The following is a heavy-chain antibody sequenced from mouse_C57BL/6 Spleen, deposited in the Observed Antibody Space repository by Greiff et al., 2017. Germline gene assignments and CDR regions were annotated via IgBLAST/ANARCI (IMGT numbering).Heavy chain of an antibody. CDR3: ARGGVVALYYYAMDY. CDR2: INPGSGGT. V-gene: IGHV1-54*01. CDR1: GYAFTNYL. Sequence: LVESGAELVRPGTSVKVSCKASGYAFTNYLIEWVKQRPGQGLEWIGVINPGSGGTNYNEKFKGKATLTADKSSSTAYMQLSSLTSEDSAVYFCARGGVVALYYYAMDYWGQGTSVTVSS. J-gene: IGHJ4*01. D-gene: IGHD1-1*01.